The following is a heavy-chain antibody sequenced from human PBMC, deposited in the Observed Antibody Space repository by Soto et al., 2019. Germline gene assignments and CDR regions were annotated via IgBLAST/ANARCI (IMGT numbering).Heavy chain of an antibody. J-gene: IGHJ4*02. CDR3: ARDQNSSGYLDY. Sequence: TSETLSLTCTVSGGSIISDGYYWSWIRQPPGKGLEWIGYIYYSGFTDYNPSLKSRVTISEDTSKNQFSLRLTSVTAADTAVYYCARDQNSSGYLDYWGQGILVTVS. CDR2: IYYSGFT. V-gene: IGHV4-61*08. D-gene: IGHD3-22*01. CDR1: GGSIISDGYY.